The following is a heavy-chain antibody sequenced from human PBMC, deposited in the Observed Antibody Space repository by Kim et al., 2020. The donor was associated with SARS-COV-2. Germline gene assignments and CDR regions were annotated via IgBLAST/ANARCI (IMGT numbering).Heavy chain of an antibody. CDR2: ISGSGGST. J-gene: IGHJ2*01. Sequence: GGSLRLSCAASGFTFSSYAMSWVRQAPGKGLEWVSAISGSGGSTYYADSVKGRFTISRDNSKNTLYLQMNSLRAEDTAVYYCAKILRLQGTTYWYFDLWGRGTLVTVSS. D-gene: IGHD3-9*01. CDR1: GFTFSSYA. V-gene: IGHV3-23*01. CDR3: AKILRLQGTTYWYFDL.